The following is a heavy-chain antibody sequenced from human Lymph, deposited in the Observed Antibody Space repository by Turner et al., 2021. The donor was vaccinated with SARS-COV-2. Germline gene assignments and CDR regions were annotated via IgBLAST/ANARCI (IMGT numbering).Heavy chain of an antibody. Sequence: EVQLVESGGGLVKPGGSLRLSCAASEFPFDNYSMNWVRQAPGKGLECVSSISSGSAHVFYAESVKGRVTISRDNAKKSLYLQMNSLKVEDTAVYYCARGRGSWYAGDYWGQGALVTVSS. J-gene: IGHJ4*02. D-gene: IGHD6-13*01. CDR1: EFPFDNYS. CDR3: ARGRGSWYAGDY. CDR2: ISSGSAHV. V-gene: IGHV3-21*01.